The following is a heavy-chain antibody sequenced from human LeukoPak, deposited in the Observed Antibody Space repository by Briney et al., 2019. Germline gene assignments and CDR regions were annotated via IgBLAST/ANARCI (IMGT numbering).Heavy chain of an antibody. CDR3: ARERWLFFY. J-gene: IGHJ4*02. Sequence: GGSLRLSCTASGSTFSSYWMSWVRQAPGKGLEWVANIKQDGSEKYYVDSVKGRFTISRDNAKNSLYLQMNSLRAEDTAVYYCARERWLFFYWGQGTLVTVSS. CDR1: GSTFSSYW. D-gene: IGHD3-10*01. CDR2: IKQDGSEK. V-gene: IGHV3-7*01.